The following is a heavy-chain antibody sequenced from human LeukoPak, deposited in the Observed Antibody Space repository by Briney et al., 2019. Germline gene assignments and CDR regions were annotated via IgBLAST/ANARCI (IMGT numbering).Heavy chain of an antibody. J-gene: IGHJ3*02. CDR2: IYYSGST. CDR1: GGSISSSSYY. Sequence: SETLSLTCTVSGGSISSSSYYWGWIRQPPGKGLEWIGSIYYSGSTYYNPSLKSRVTISVDTSKNQFSLKLSSVTAADTAVYYCARDYGDYGSAFDIWGQGTMVTVSS. D-gene: IGHD4-17*01. CDR3: ARDYGDYGSAFDI. V-gene: IGHV4-39*07.